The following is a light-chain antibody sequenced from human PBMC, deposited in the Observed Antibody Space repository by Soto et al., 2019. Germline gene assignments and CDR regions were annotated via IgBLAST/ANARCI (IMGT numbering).Light chain of an antibody. Sequence: DIQMTQSPSSLSASVGDRVTITCQASQDIREYVNWYQLKPGKAPRLLIYDASHLETGVPSKFSGSRSGTDFTFTISSLQPDDYATYYCQQYNSYSPLTFGGGTKVEIK. CDR1: QDIREY. J-gene: IGKJ4*01. CDR3: QQYNSYSPLT. CDR2: DAS. V-gene: IGKV1-33*01.